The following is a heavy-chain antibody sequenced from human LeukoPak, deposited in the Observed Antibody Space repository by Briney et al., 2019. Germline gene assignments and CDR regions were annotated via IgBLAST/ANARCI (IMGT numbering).Heavy chain of an antibody. CDR2: ISGSGGST. CDR1: GFTFSSHA. J-gene: IGHJ4*02. CDR3: AKDRLGYCSSTSCYTPPHY. V-gene: IGHV3-23*01. Sequence: GGSLRLSCAASGFTFSSHAMSWVRQAPGKGLEWVSAISGSGGSTYYADSAKGRFTISRDNSKNTLYLQMNSLRAEDTAVYYCAKDRLGYCSSTSCYTPPHYWGQGTLVTVSS. D-gene: IGHD2-2*02.